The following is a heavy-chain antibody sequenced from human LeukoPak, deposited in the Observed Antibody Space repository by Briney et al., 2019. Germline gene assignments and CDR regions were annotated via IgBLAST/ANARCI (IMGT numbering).Heavy chain of an antibody. J-gene: IGHJ4*02. Sequence: GGSLRLSCAASGFTFSSYDMHWVRQVTGKGLEWVSAIGTDGDTYYPGSVKGRFTISRENAKNSLYLQMNSLRAEDTAAYYCARTYYDTLTGYNPYFDYWGQGILVTVSS. D-gene: IGHD3-9*01. CDR3: ARTYYDTLTGYNPYFDY. CDR2: IGTDGDT. V-gene: IGHV3-13*01. CDR1: GFTFSSYD.